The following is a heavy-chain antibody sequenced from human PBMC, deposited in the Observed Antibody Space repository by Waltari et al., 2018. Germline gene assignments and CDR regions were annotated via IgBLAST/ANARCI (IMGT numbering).Heavy chain of an antibody. Sequence: QLQLQESGPGLVKPSETLSLTCTVSGGSISTNGHYWGWIRQPPGKGLEWIGSTHFTGSTYYSPSLKNRITVSVDTSKNEFSLKLSFLTAADTAVYYCGSGSCSDTDCHERSGVDVWGQGTTVTVSS. CDR1: GGSISTNGHY. V-gene: IGHV4-39*01. CDR2: THFTGST. CDR3: GSGSCSDTDCHERSGVDV. D-gene: IGHD2-15*01. J-gene: IGHJ6*02.